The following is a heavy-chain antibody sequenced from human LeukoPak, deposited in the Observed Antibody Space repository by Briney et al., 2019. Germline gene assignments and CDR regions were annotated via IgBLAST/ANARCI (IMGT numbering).Heavy chain of an antibody. Sequence: GGSLRLSCAASGFTCSSYWMSWVRQAPGKGLEWVANIKQDGSEKYYVDSVKGRFTISRDNAKNSLYLQMNSLRAEDTAVYYCARVDFDWLPFDYWGQGTLVTVSS. J-gene: IGHJ4*02. CDR1: GFTCSSYW. CDR2: IKQDGSEK. D-gene: IGHD3-9*01. CDR3: ARVDFDWLPFDY. V-gene: IGHV3-7*01.